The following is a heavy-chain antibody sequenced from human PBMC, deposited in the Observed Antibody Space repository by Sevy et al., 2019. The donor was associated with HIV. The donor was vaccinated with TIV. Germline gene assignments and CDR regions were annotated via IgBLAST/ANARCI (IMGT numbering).Heavy chain of an antibody. CDR2: ISWNSRNV. D-gene: IGHD2-21*01. Sequence: GGSLRLSCAASGFPFNDHALHWVRQVPGKGLEWVSGISWNSRNVGYADSVKGRFTISRDNANHFLYLEMNSLRPEDTAFYYCAKDINRGCDGINCYPYYYYFYGLDVWGQGTPVTVS. V-gene: IGHV3-9*01. CDR1: GFPFNDHA. J-gene: IGHJ6*02. CDR3: AKDINRGCDGINCYPYYYYFYGLDV.